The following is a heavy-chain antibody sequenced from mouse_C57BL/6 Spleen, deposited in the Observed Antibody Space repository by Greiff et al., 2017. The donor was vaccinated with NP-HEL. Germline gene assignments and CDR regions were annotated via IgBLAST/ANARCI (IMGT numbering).Heavy chain of an antibody. CDR1: GYTFTDYS. D-gene: IGHD1-3*01. V-gene: IGHV1-78*01. Sequence: VQLVESDAELVKPGASVKISCKATGYTFTDYSIQWMKQRPEHGLEWIGYIFPRDGSTKYNEKFKGKATLTADKSSSTAYMHLNSLTYDDAAVYFCARPVVAHWYFDVWGTGTTVTVSS. CDR3: ARPVVAHWYFDV. CDR2: IFPRDGST. J-gene: IGHJ1*03.